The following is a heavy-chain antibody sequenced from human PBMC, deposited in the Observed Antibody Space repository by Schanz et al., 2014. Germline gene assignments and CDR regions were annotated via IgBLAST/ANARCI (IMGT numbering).Heavy chain of an antibody. D-gene: IGHD3-3*01. CDR1: GFTFSSYG. CDR3: VRDSFFAFDY. J-gene: IGHJ4*02. CDR2: IGVDGTTT. V-gene: IGHV3-23*04. Sequence: VQVVQSGGGLVQPGGSLRLSCAASGFTFSSYGMNWLRQAPGKGLEWVSVIGVDGTTTYYADSVKGRFTISRDNSKNTLYLQLNSLRAEDTAVYYCVRDSFFAFDYWGQGTLVTVSS.